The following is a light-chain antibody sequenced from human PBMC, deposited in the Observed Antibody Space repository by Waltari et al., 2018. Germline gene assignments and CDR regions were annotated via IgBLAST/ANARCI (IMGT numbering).Light chain of an antibody. Sequence: DIQMTQSPSSLSASVGDRVTITCQASQDISNYLNWYQQKPGKAPKLLIYDASNLETGGPSRFSGSGSGTDFTVTISSLQPEDIATYYCQQYDNLPLYTFGQGTKLEIK. J-gene: IGKJ2*01. CDR1: QDISNY. CDR2: DAS. V-gene: IGKV1-33*01. CDR3: QQYDNLPLYT.